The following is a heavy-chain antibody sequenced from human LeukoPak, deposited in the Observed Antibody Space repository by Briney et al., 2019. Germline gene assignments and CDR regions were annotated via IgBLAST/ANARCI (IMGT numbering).Heavy chain of an antibody. Sequence: GGSLRLSCAASGFTFSSYGMHWVRQAPGKGLEWVAVISYDGSNKYYADSVKGRFTISRDNSKNTLYLQMNSLRAEDTAVYYCARDPRIKKYYFDYWGQGALVTVSS. V-gene: IGHV3-30*03. CDR2: ISYDGSNK. CDR1: GFTFSSYG. J-gene: IGHJ4*02. D-gene: IGHD2-15*01. CDR3: ARDPRIKKYYFDY.